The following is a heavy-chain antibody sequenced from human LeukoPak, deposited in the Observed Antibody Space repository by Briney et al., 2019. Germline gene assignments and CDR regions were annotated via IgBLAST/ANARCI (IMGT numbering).Heavy chain of an antibody. D-gene: IGHD5-24*01. V-gene: IGHV4-4*07. Sequence: SETLSLTCTVSGGSISNYFWSWVRQPAGKGLEWIGHIYSSGNTNYNPSLKSRVTMSVDTSKSQFSPRLSSVTAADTAVYYCARFRDTVNIIDSWGQGTLVTVSS. CDR2: IYSSGNT. CDR1: GGSISNYF. J-gene: IGHJ4*02. CDR3: ARFRDTVNIIDS.